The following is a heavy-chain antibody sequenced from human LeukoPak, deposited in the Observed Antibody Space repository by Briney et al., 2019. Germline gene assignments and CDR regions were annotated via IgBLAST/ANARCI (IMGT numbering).Heavy chain of an antibody. CDR1: GGSFSGYY. CDR3: AKEETYNAFDI. D-gene: IGHD2-2*02. Sequence: SETLSLTCAVYGGSFSGYYWSWIRQPPGKGLEWIGEINHSGSTNYNPSLKSRVTTSVDTSKNQFSLKLSSVTAADTAVYYCAKEETYNAFDIWGQGTMVTVSS. CDR2: INHSGST. J-gene: IGHJ3*02. V-gene: IGHV4-34*01.